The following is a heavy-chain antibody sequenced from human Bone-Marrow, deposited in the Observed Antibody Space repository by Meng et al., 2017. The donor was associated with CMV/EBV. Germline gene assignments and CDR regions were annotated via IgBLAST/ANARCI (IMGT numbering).Heavy chain of an antibody. D-gene: IGHD2-15*01. CDR2: IYYSGST. CDR3: ARVLSGYFDY. Sequence: QPEVSGQRPVTPCQTRSPSFNVSGGSITSGDYYWSWSRQPPGKGMEWIRYIYYSGSTYYNPSLKSRVTISVDTSKNQFSLKLSSVTAADTAVYYCARVLSGYFDYWGQRTLVTVSS. J-gene: IGHJ4*02. V-gene: IGHV4-30-4*08. CDR1: GGSITSGDYY.